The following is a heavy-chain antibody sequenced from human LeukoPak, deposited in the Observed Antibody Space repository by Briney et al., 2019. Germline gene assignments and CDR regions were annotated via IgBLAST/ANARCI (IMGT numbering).Heavy chain of an antibody. CDR3: ARGRRIAAADY. Sequence: SETLSLTCTVSGDTISNYYWSWIRQPPGKGLEWIGYISYSGSTNYNPSLKSRVTISVDTSKNQFSLKLTSVTAADTAVYYCARGRRIAAADYWGQGTLVTVSS. J-gene: IGHJ4*02. D-gene: IGHD6-13*01. CDR1: GDTISNYY. V-gene: IGHV4-59*01. CDR2: ISYSGST.